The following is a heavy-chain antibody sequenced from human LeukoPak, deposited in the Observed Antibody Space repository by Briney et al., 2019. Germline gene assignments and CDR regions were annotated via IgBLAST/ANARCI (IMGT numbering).Heavy chain of an antibody. CDR2: MNPDTGDT. V-gene: IGHV1-8*01. Sequence: ASVKVSCKASGYTFTGYDINWVRQGTGQGLEWMGWMNPDTGDTGYAQKFQGRVTMTRNTSIDTAYMELSGLRSEDSAVYYCTRGSLSGSSRDYWGQGTLVTVSS. D-gene: IGHD1-26*01. CDR3: TRGSLSGSSRDY. CDR1: GYTFTGYD. J-gene: IGHJ4*02.